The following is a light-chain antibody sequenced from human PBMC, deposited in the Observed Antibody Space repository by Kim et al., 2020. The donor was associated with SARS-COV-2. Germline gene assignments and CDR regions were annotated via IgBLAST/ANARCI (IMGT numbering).Light chain of an antibody. V-gene: IGLV1-47*02. CDR2: SNN. J-gene: IGLJ2*01. CDR1: SSNIGSNY. Sequence: SELTQPPPASGTPGQRVTISCSGSSSNIGSNYVYWYQQLPGTAPKLLIYSNNQRPSGVPDRFSGSKSGTSASLAISGLRSEDEADYYCAAWDDSLSGRVFGGGTQLTVL. CDR3: AAWDDSLSGRV.